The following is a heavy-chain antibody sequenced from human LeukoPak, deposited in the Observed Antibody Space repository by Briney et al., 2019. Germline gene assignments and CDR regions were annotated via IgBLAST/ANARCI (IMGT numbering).Heavy chain of an antibody. CDR3: AKDPQVDFWSGFLPH. Sequence: GGSLRLSCAASGFTFRSYAMSWVRQAPGKGLEWVSAISGSGCSTYYADSVKGRFTISRDSSKNTLYLQMNSLGAEDTAVYYCAKDPQVDFWSGFLPHWGQGTLVTVSS. V-gene: IGHV3-23*01. D-gene: IGHD3-3*01. CDR1: GFTFRSYA. J-gene: IGHJ4*02. CDR2: ISGSGCST.